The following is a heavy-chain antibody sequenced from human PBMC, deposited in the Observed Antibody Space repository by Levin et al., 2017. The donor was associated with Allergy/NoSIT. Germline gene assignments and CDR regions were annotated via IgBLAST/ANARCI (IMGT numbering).Heavy chain of an antibody. D-gene: IGHD3-10*01. CDR2: ISYDGSNK. CDR3: AKEGVLLWFGEDYYFDY. Sequence: GGSLRLSCAASGFTFSSYGMHWVRQAPGKGLEWVAVISYDGSNKYYADSVKGRFTISRDNSKNTLYLQMNSLRAEDTAVYYCAKEGVLLWFGEDYYFDYWGQGTLVTVSS. J-gene: IGHJ4*02. CDR1: GFTFSSYG. V-gene: IGHV3-30*18.